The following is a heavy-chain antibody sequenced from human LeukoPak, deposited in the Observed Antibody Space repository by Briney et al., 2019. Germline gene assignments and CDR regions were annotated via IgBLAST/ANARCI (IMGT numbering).Heavy chain of an antibody. V-gene: IGHV3-9*01. CDR2: ISWNSGSI. J-gene: IGHJ4*02. Sequence: GGSLRLSCAASGFTFDDYAMHWVRQAPGKGLEWVSGISWNSGSIGYADSVKGRFTISRDNAKNSLYLQMNSLRAEDTALYYCAKDIYYDSSGYFDYWGQGTLVIVSS. CDR1: GFTFDDYA. D-gene: IGHD3-22*01. CDR3: AKDIYYDSSGYFDY.